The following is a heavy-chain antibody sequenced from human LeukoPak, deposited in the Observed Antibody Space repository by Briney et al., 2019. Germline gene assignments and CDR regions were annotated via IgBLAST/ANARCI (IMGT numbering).Heavy chain of an antibody. J-gene: IGHJ3*02. D-gene: IGHD1-26*01. CDR3: AREFKELATDAFDI. CDR2: MYTSGST. CDR1: GGSISSYY. Sequence: SETLSLTCTVSGGSISSYYWSWIRQPAGKGLEWIGRMYTSGSTKYNPSLKSRVTMSVDTSKNQFSLKLSSVTAADTAVYYRAREFKELATDAFDIWGQGTMVTVSS. V-gene: IGHV4-4*07.